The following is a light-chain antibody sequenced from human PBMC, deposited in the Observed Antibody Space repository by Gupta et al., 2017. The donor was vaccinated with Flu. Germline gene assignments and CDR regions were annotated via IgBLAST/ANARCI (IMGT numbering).Light chain of an antibody. CDR1: QSVTSDS. V-gene: IGKV3-20*01. CDR2: GAS. J-gene: IGKJ4*01. Sequence: EIVLTQSPGTLSLSPGDRATLSCRASQSVTSDSLAWYQQKPGQAPRLLIYGASTRATGIPDRFSDSGSGTDFTLTISRLEPEDFAVFYCQRYGSSFGGGTKVEIK. CDR3: QRYGSS.